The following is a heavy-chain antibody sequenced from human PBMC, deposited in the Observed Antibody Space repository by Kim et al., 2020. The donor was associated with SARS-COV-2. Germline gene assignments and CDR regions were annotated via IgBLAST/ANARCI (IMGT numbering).Heavy chain of an antibody. CDR2: ISYDSINS. V-gene: IGHV3-30*18. D-gene: IGHD6-19*01. Sequence: GGSLRLSCAASGFNFSIHGMLWVREAPGKGLESVAVISYDSINSKYLESVKGRFTISRDNSKDRLFLQMNSLRPEDTGKYYCVKDQSGWHHYGLDVWGQGTTVIVAS. CDR3: VKDQSGWHHYGLDV. CDR1: GFNFSIHG. J-gene: IGHJ6*02.